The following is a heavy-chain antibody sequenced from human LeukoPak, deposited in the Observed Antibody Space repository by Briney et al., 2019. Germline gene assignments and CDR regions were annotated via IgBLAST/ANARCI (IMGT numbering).Heavy chain of an antibody. Sequence: ASVKVSCKASGYTFTNFDINWVRQATGQGLEWLGWMNPNTGHTGSAQKFQGRVTMTRDTSISTAFLDLNTLTSDDTAVYYCARSGFGFESHFDAWGQGTPVTVSS. CDR3: ARSGFGFESHFDA. D-gene: IGHD3-10*01. V-gene: IGHV1-8*01. CDR2: MNPNTGHT. J-gene: IGHJ4*02. CDR1: GYTFTNFD.